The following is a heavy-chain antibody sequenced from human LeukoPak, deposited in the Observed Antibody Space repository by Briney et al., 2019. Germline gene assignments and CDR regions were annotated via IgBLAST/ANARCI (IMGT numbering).Heavy chain of an antibody. V-gene: IGHV3-23*01. CDR3: AKDVWWSVS. J-gene: IGHJ5*02. D-gene: IGHD2-8*02. CDR1: GFTFSNHA. CDR2: ISANGVGT. Sequence: PGGSLRLSCVASGFTFSNHAMTWVRQAPGKGLEWVSAISANGVGTFYAPSVKGRFTISRDNSKNTLYLQINSLRAEDTAIYYRAKDVWWSVSWGQGTLVTVSS.